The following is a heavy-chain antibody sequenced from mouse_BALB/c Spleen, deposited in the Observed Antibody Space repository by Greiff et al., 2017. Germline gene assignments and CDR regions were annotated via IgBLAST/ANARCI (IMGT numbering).Heavy chain of an antibody. CDR1: GFSLTSYG. J-gene: IGHJ4*01. CDR3: ARVPGRHAMDY. Sequence: QVQLKESGPGLVAPSQSLSITCTVSGFSLTSYGVHWVLQPPGKGLEWLGVIWAGGSTNYNSALMSRLSISKDNSKSQVFLKMNSLQTDDTAMYYCARVPGRHAMDYWGQGTSVTVSS. D-gene: IGHD3-3*01. CDR2: IWAGGST. V-gene: IGHV2-9*02.